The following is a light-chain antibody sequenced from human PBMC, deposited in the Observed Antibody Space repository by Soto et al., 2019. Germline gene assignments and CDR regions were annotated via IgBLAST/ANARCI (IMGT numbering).Light chain of an antibody. CDR1: QNIERY. J-gene: IGKJ2*01. CDR3: QQTHSTIHS. V-gene: IGKV1-39*01. CDR2: AAA. Sequence: DIQMTQSPSSLSASIGDTITISCRASQNIERYLNWYQQKEGRAPQLLMFAAANLESGVPSRFRGSGSGTDFTLTISGLQPEDFATYYCQQTHSTIHSFGQGTKVDI.